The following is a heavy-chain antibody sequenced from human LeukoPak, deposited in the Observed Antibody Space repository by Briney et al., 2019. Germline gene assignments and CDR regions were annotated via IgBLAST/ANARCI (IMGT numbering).Heavy chain of an antibody. CDR3: ARATYYYDSSGYYLEN. V-gene: IGHV3-53*01. CDR2: IYSGGST. D-gene: IGHD3-22*01. Sequence: GGSLRLSCAASGFTVSSSYMSWVRQAPGKGLEWVSVIYSGGSTYYADSVKGRFTISRDNSKNTLYLQMNSLRAEDTAVYYCARATYYYDSSGYYLENWGQGTLVTVSS. J-gene: IGHJ4*02. CDR1: GFTVSSSY.